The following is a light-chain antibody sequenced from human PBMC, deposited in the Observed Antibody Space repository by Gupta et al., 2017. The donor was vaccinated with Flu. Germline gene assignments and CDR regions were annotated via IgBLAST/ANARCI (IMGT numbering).Light chain of an antibody. CDR3: CSYAGSSTFVV. V-gene: IGLV2-23*02. CDR2: EVS. Sequence: GSPGQSITISCTGTSSDVGIYNLVSWYQHHPGKAPELMIYEVSKRPSGVSNRFSGSKSGNTASLTISGLQAEDEADYYCCSYAGSSTFVVFG. J-gene: IGLJ2*01. CDR1: SSDVGIYNL.